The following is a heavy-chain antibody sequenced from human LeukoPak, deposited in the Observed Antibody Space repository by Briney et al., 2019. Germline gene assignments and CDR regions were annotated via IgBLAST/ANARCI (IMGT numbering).Heavy chain of an antibody. D-gene: IGHD6-19*01. CDR3: AKGPLIEVAGSTWDY. J-gene: IGHJ4*02. V-gene: IGHV3-23*01. Sequence: GGSLRLSCAASGFSFSNYAMSWVRQAPGKGLEWVSAISGSGGSTYYADSVKGRFTISRDHSKYRLYLEMSSLRAEDTAVYYCAKGPLIEVAGSTWDYWGQGTPVTVSS. CDR2: ISGSGGST. CDR1: GFSFSNYA.